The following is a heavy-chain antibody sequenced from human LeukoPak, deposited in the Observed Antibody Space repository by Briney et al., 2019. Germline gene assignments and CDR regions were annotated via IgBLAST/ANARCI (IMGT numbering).Heavy chain of an antibody. CDR3: ARDENGYVWGSFRA. CDR1: GYSISSGYY. CDR2: IYHSGST. Sequence: SETLSLTCTVSGYSISSGYYWGWIQQPPGKGLEWIGSIYHSGSTYYNPSLKSRVTISVDTSKNQFSLKLSSVTAADTAVYYCARDENGYVWGSFRAWGQGTLVTVSS. D-gene: IGHD3-16*02. J-gene: IGHJ5*02. V-gene: IGHV4-38-2*02.